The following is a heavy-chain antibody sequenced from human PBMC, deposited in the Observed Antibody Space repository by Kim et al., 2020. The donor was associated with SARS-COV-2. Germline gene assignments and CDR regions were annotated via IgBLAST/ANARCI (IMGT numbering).Heavy chain of an antibody. D-gene: IGHD6-13*01. CDR2: ISWNSGSI. V-gene: IGHV3-9*01. CDR3: AKDALAPEHIAAAGRRAHGDYYYGMDV. J-gene: IGHJ6*02. CDR1: GFTFDDYA. Sequence: GGSLRLSCAASGFTFDDYAMHWVRQAPGKGLEWVSGISWNSGSIGYADSVKGRFTISRDNAKNSLYLQMNSLIAEDTALYYCAKDALAPEHIAAAGRRAHGDYYYGMDVWGQGTTVTVSS.